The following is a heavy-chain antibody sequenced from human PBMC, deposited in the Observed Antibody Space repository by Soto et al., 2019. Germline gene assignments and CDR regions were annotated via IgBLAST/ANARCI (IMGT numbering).Heavy chain of an antibody. CDR1: GFTFSSYW. D-gene: IGHD4-4*01. V-gene: IGHV3-74*03. Sequence: GGSLRLSCAGSGFTFSSYWMHWVRQAPGKGLVWVSHINSDGSTTTYAASVKGRFTISRDNAKNTLFLQMNSLRAEDTAMYYCARDRNYYSLGFWGQGIQVTVSS. CDR2: INSDGSTT. CDR3: ARDRNYYSLGF. J-gene: IGHJ4*02.